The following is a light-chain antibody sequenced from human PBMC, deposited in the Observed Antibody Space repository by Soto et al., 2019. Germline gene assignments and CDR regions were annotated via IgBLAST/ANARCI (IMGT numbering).Light chain of an antibody. CDR2: DAS. J-gene: IGKJ5*01. V-gene: IGKV3-11*01. CDR3: QQRSNWPSIT. CDR1: ETVRSN. Sequence: VMTQSPDTLSVSPGERATLSCRASETVRSNLAWYQQKPGQAPRLLIYDASNRATGIPARFSGSGSGTDFTLTISSLEPEDFAVYYCQQRSNWPSITFGQGTRLEIK.